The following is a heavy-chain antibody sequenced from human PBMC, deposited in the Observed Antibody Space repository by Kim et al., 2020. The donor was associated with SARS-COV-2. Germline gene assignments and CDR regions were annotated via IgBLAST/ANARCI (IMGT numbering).Heavy chain of an antibody. J-gene: IGHJ6*01. CDR1: GVTFSNFA. V-gene: IGHV3-23*01. Sequence: GGSLRLSCAASGVTFSNFAMSWVRQAPGKGLEWVSGISSSGDSTYYGDSVKGRFTISRDNSKNTLYLEMDSLRDEDTAVYYCATFLYAAGGLPYTSNMDV. CDR3: ATFLYAAGGLPYTSNMDV. D-gene: IGHD2-2*02. CDR2: ISSSGDST.